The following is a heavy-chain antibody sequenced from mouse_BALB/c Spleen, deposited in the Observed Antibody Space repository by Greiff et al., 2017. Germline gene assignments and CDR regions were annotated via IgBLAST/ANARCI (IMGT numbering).Heavy chain of an antibody. CDR3: ARRGARATSWFAY. V-gene: IGHV3-2*02. J-gene: IGHJ3*01. Sequence: EVQLQESGPGLVKPSQSLSLTCTVTGYSITSDYAWNWIRQFPGNKLEWMGYISYSGSTSYNPSLKSRISITRDTSKNQFFLQLNSVTTEDTATYYCARRGARATSWFAYWGQGTLVTVSA. D-gene: IGHD3-1*01. CDR2: ISYSGST. CDR1: GYSITSDYA.